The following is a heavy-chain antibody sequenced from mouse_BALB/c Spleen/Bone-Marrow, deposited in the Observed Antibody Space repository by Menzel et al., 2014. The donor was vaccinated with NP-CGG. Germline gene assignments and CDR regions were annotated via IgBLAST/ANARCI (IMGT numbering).Heavy chain of an antibody. CDR2: IYPGDGST. Sequence: VQLVESGPEQVKPGALVKISCKASGYTFTSYDVNWVKQRPGQGLEWIGWIYPGDGSTKYNEKFKGKATLTADKSSSTAYMQLSSLTSENSAVYFCARSYYGNPFDYWGQGTTLTVSS. D-gene: IGHD2-10*01. J-gene: IGHJ2*01. CDR1: GYTFTSYD. CDR3: ARSYYGNPFDY. V-gene: IGHV1S56*01.